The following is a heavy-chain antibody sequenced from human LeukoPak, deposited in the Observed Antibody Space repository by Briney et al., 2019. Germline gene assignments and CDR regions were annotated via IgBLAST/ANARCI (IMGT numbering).Heavy chain of an antibody. CDR1: GVSISSHY. CDR2: IYASGST. CDR3: ARGPYCNGGSCYYFDY. Sequence: SETLSLTCTVSGVSISSHYWSWIRQPAGKGLEWIGRIYASGSTNYNPSLKSRVTMSVDTSKNQFSLKLISVTAADTAVYFCARGPYCNGGSCYYFDYWGQGTLVTVSS. D-gene: IGHD2-15*01. V-gene: IGHV4-4*07. J-gene: IGHJ4*02.